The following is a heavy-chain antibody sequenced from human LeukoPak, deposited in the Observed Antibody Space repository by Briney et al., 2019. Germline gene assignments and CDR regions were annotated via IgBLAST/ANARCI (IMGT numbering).Heavy chain of an antibody. Sequence: GGSLRPSCAASGFTFSSYAMSWVRQAPGKGLEWVSAISGTGGSTYYADSVKGRFTISRDNSKNTLYLQMNSLRAEDTAVYYCAKDMTMIVVVPTAEVDYWGQGTLVTVSS. D-gene: IGHD3-22*01. CDR1: GFTFSSYA. CDR3: AKDMTMIVVVPTAEVDY. V-gene: IGHV3-23*01. J-gene: IGHJ4*02. CDR2: ISGTGGST.